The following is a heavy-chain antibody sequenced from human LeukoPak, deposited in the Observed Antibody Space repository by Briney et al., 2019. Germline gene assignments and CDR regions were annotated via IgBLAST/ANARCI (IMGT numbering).Heavy chain of an antibody. CDR2: IRFDGSNK. D-gene: IGHD1-26*01. J-gene: IGHJ4*02. CDR3: AKDRVVGATISGENDY. V-gene: IGHV3-30*02. CDR1: GFTFSSYG. Sequence: GGSLRLSCAASGFTFSSYGMHWVRQPPGKGLEWVAFIRFDGSNKDYADSVKGRFTISRDNSKKTLYLQMNSLRAEDTAVYYCAKDRVVGATISGENDYWGQGTLVTVSS.